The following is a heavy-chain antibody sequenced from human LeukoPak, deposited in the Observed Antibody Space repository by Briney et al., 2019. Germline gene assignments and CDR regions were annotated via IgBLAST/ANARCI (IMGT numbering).Heavy chain of an antibody. CDR1: GGSISNYY. CDR2: IYYSGST. V-gene: IGHV4-59*08. CDR3: ARQGFSVGSNYYFAFDI. D-gene: IGHD3-10*01. Sequence: SETLSLTCTVSGGSISNYYWSWIRQPPEKGLEWIGYIYYSGSTNYNPSLKSRVTMSVDTSKNQFSLKLSSVTAADTAVYYCARQGFSVGSNYYFAFDIWGQGTKVTVSS. J-gene: IGHJ3*02.